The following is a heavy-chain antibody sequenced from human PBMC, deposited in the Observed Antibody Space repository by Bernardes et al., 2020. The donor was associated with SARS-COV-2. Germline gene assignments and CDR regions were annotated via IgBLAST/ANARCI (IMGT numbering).Heavy chain of an antibody. Sequence: SETLSLTCSVSGGSFSNTNYYWAWIRQPPGKGLEWIGTIYYTGNTLYNPSLKGRVIISVDTSKNLFSLKVRSVTAVDTAVYYCARHVRTYGNTSAWKEWFDRWGQGTLVTVSS. CDR1: GGSFSNTNYY. V-gene: IGHV4-39*01. D-gene: IGHD6-19*01. J-gene: IGHJ5*02. CDR2: IYYTGNT. CDR3: ARHVRTYGNTSAWKEWFDR.